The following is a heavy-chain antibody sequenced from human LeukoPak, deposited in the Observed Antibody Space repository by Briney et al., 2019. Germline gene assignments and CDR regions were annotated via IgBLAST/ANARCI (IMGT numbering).Heavy chain of an antibody. CDR2: IKQDGSEK. CDR1: GFTFSSYS. CDR3: ARVSVAGRGLDY. J-gene: IGHJ4*02. Sequence: GGSLRLSCAASGFTFSSYSINWVRQAPGKGLEWVAHIKQDGSEKYYVDSVKGRFTISRDDAKNSLYLQMNSLRAEDTAVYYCARVSVAGRGLDYWGQGTLVTVSS. D-gene: IGHD6-13*01. V-gene: IGHV3-7*01.